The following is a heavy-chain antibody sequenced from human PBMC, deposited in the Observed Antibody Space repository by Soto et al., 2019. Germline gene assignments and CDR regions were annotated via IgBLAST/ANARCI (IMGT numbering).Heavy chain of an antibody. CDR2: ISGPGGST. Sequence: EVQLLESGGGLVQPGGSLRLSCAASGFTFSNYAMSWVRQAPGTGLEWVSCISGPGGSTYYAESVKGRFTISRDNSKNTLFLQMHSLRAEDTAVYYCAIDRGRRWELHTAYNWFDPWCQGTLVTVAS. CDR1: GFTFSNYA. CDR3: AIDRGRRWELHTAYNWFDP. V-gene: IGHV3-23*01. J-gene: IGHJ5*02. D-gene: IGHD1-26*01.